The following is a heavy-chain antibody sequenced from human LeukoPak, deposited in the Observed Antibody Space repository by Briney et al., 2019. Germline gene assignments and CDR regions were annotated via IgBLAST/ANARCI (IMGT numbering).Heavy chain of an antibody. V-gene: IGHV5-51*01. J-gene: IGHJ5*02. D-gene: IGHD3-10*01. Sequence: GESLKISCKGFGYSFTLYWISWVRQMPGKGLEWMGIIYPADSDTRYSPSFQGQVTISADKSSSTAFLQWNTLKASDTAMYYCARHQGGSRMRKFDPWGQGTLVTVSS. CDR3: ARHQGGSRMRKFDP. CDR1: GYSFTLYW. CDR2: IYPADSDT.